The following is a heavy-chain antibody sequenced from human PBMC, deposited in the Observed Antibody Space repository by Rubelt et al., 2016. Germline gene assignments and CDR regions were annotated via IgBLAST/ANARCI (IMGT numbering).Heavy chain of an antibody. J-gene: IGHJ4*02. CDR2: IYYSGST. D-gene: IGHD3-22*01. Sequence: QVQLQDSGPGLVKPSGTLSLTCAVSGGSISRGNWWSWVRQPPGKGLEWIGSIYYSGSTSYNPSLKSRVTISVDTSKNQFSLRLGSVTAADTAVYYCARHIRDGTSGYYYGHWGQGTLVTVSS. CDR3: ARHIRDGTSGYYYGH. V-gene: IGHV4-4*02. CDR1: GGSISRGNW.